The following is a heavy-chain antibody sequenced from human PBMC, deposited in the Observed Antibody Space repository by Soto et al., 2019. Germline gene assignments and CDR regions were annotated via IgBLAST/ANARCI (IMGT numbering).Heavy chain of an antibody. V-gene: IGHV3-21*01. CDR3: ARRTLTTYHYFDY. J-gene: IGHJ4*02. CDR2: INRASIYI. Sequence: GGSLRLSCVASGFTFSTYDMNWVRQAPGKGLEWVSSINRASIYIYYADSVRGRFTISRDNAKNSLYLQMNSLRVEDTAVYYCARRTLTTYHYFDYWGQGTLVTVSS. CDR1: GFTFSTYD. D-gene: IGHD4-17*01.